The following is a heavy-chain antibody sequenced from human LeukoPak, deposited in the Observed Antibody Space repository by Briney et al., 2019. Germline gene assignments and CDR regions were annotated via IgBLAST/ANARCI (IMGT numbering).Heavy chain of an antibody. V-gene: IGHV3-74*01. CDR3: ARVSDYVSVDP. Sequence: GGSLRLSCVASGFSFDSYWMNWVRQAPGKGLVWVSRINSDGSSTSYADSVKGRFTISRDNAKNTLYLKMNSLRAEDTAVYYCARVSDYVSVDPWGQGTLVTVSS. D-gene: IGHD3-16*01. CDR1: GFSFDSYW. CDR2: INSDGSST. J-gene: IGHJ5*02.